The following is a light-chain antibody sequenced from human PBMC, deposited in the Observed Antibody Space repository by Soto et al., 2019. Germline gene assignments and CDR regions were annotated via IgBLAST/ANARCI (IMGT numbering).Light chain of an antibody. CDR2: GNS. CDR1: SSNIGAGYD. Sequence: QSVLTQPPSVSGAPGQRVTISCNGSSSNIGAGYDVHWYQQLPGTAPKLLIYGNSNRPSGVPDRFSGSKSGTSASLAITGLQAEDEADYYSQSYDSSLSGYVFGTGTKLTVL. CDR3: QSYDSSLSGYV. V-gene: IGLV1-40*01. J-gene: IGLJ1*01.